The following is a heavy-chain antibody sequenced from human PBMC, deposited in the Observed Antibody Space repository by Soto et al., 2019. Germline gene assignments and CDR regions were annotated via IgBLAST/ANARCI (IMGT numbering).Heavy chain of an antibody. Sequence: ASVKVSCKASGYTFTSYGINWVRQATGQGLEWMGWMNPNSGNTGYAQKFQGRVTMTRNTSISTAYMELSSLRSEDTAVYYCARGLPGGYYMDVWGKGTTVTVSS. CDR2: MNPNSGNT. J-gene: IGHJ6*03. V-gene: IGHV1-8*02. D-gene: IGHD1-26*01. CDR3: ARGLPGGYYMDV. CDR1: GYTFTSYG.